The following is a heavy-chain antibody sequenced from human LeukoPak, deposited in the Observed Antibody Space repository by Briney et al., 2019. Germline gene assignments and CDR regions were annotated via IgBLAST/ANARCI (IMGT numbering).Heavy chain of an antibody. CDR2: ISGSGGST. D-gene: IGHD2-21*02. V-gene: IGHV3-23*01. CDR1: GFTFSSYA. J-gene: IGHJ5*02. Sequence: GGSLRLSCAASGFTFSSYAMSWVRQAPGKGLEWVSAISGSGGSTYYADSVKGRFTISRDNSKNTLYLQMNSLRAEDTAVYYCAKVDLLFGGDCYVRWFDPWGQGTLVTVSS. CDR3: AKVDLLFGGDCYVRWFDP.